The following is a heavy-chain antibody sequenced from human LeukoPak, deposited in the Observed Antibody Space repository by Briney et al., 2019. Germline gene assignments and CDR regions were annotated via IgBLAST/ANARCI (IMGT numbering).Heavy chain of an antibody. Sequence: ASVKVSCKASGYTFTDYCVHWVRQGPGQGLEWMGWINPNSGGTKYAQKFQGRVTMTRDTSISTAYMEMSRLTSDDTAVYYCAREILAAAGRGYHYDMDVWGQGTTVTVSS. CDR3: AREILAAAGRGYHYDMDV. CDR1: GYTFTDYC. D-gene: IGHD6-13*01. J-gene: IGHJ6*02. V-gene: IGHV1-2*02. CDR2: INPNSGGT.